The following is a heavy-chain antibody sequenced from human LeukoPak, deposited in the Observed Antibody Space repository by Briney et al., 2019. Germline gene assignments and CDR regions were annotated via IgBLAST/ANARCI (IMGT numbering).Heavy chain of an antibody. CDR1: NY. V-gene: IGHV4-4*07. J-gene: IGHJ3*02. CDR2: IFNSGTT. CDR3: ARAAAGRQYAFDI. Sequence: SQTLSLTCTVSNYWSWIRQPAGKGLEWIGRIFNSGTTHYNPSLQSRVTLSVDTSRNQFSLKVSSVTPEDTAVYYCARAAAGRQYAFDIWGQGTMVTVSS. D-gene: IGHD6-19*01.